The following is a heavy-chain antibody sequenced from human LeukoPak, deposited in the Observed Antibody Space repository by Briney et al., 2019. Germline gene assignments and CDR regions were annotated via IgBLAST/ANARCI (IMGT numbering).Heavy chain of an antibody. CDR3: ARGVGGSGSSPRYYMDV. Sequence: SVKVSCKASGGTFSSYAISWVRQAPGQGLEWMGGIIPIFGTANYAQKFQGRVTITADESTSTAYMELSSLRSEDTAVYYCARGVGGSGSSPRYYMDVWGKGTTVTISS. CDR2: IIPIFGTA. V-gene: IGHV1-69*13. J-gene: IGHJ6*03. CDR1: GGTFSSYA. D-gene: IGHD3-10*01.